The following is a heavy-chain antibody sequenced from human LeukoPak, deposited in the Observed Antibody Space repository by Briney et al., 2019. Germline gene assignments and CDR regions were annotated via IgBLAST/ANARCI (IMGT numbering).Heavy chain of an antibody. CDR1: GYTFTGYY. D-gene: IGHD3-10*01. CDR3: ARGLLYHYYYYMDV. J-gene: IGHJ6*03. V-gene: IGHV1-2*02. Sequence: GASVKASCKASGYTFTGYYMHWVRQAPGQGLEWMGWINPNSGGTNYAQKFQGRVTMTRDTSISTAYMELSRLRSDDTAVYYCARGLLYHYYYYMDVWGKGTTVTVSS. CDR2: INPNSGGT.